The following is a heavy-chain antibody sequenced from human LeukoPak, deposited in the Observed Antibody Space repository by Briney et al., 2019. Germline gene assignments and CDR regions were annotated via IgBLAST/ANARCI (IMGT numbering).Heavy chain of an antibody. J-gene: IGHJ1*01. V-gene: IGHV4-38-2*02. D-gene: IGHD3-22*01. CDR3: ASPRGDDRGGYYTWYFHH. Sequence: SETLSLTCTVSGYSISSGYYWGWIRQPPGKGLEWIGSGSTYYNPSLKSRVTISVDTSKNQFSLKLSSVTAADTAVYFCASPRGDDRGGYYTWYFHHWARASWSPSPQ. CDR2: SGST. CDR1: GYSISSGYY.